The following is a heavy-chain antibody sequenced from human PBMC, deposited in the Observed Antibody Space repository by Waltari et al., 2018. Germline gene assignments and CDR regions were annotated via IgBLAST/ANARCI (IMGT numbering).Heavy chain of an antibody. CDR3: AGGLGYGGWYFDL. J-gene: IGHJ2*01. CDR2: IYYSGST. V-gene: IGHV4-31*01. CDR1: GGSISSGSYY. D-gene: IGHD4-17*01. Sequence: QVQLLESGPGLVKPSQTLSLTCTVSGGSISSGSYYWSWIRQHPGKGPEWIGHIYYSGSTYYNPSLKGLLTMSVDTSKNQFSLKLSSVTAADTAVYYCAGGLGYGGWYFDLWGRGTLVIVSS.